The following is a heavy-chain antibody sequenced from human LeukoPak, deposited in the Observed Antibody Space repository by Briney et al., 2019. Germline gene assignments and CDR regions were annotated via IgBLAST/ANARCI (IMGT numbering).Heavy chain of an antibody. V-gene: IGHV3-74*01. Sequence: GGSLRLSCAASGFTFSIYRMHWVRQAPGKGLVWVSCINSDGSSTSYADSVKGRFTISRDNAKNMVYLQMNSLRAEDAAVYYCAGWLQSHFDSWGQGTLVTVSS. CDR1: GFTFSIYR. CDR3: AGWLQSHFDS. J-gene: IGHJ4*02. CDR2: INSDGSST. D-gene: IGHD5-24*01.